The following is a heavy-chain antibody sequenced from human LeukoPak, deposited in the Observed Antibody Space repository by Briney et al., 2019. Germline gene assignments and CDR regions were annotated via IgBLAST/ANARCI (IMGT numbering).Heavy chain of an antibody. CDR2: ISDDGSNK. Sequence: GRSLRLSCGASGFTFRSYGMHWVRQAPGKGLEWVAVISDDGSNKYYADSVKGRFTISRDSSKNTLSLQMNSLRVEDTAVYYCAKDNKRYGCDYWGQGTLVTVSS. D-gene: IGHD5-18*01. CDR3: AKDNKRYGCDY. J-gene: IGHJ4*02. CDR1: GFTFRSYG. V-gene: IGHV3-30*18.